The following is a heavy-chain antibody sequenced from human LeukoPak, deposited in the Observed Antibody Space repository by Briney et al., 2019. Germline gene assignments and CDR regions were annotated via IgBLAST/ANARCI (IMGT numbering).Heavy chain of an antibody. CDR3: ARDPPSAVPAATDAFDI. CDR2: ISSSSSYI. Sequence: GGSLRLSCAAPGFTFSSYSMNRVRQAPGKGLEWVSSISSSSSYIYYADSVKGRFTISRDNAKNSLYLQMSSLRAEDTAVYYCARDPPSAVPAATDAFDIWGQGTMVTVSS. V-gene: IGHV3-21*01. J-gene: IGHJ3*02. CDR1: GFTFSSYS. D-gene: IGHD2-2*01.